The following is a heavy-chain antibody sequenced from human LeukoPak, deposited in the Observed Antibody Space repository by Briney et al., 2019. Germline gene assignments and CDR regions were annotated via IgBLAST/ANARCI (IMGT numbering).Heavy chain of an antibody. J-gene: IGHJ4*02. V-gene: IGHV1-18*01. CDR3: AREPLQLEHLYYFDY. CDR1: GYTFTSYG. D-gene: IGHD1-1*01. Sequence: ASVKVSCKASGYTFTSYGISRVRQAPGQGLEWMGWISTYNAKTTYAQKVQGRVTMTTDTSTSTAYMELRSLRSDDTAVYYCAREPLQLEHLYYFDYWGQGTLVTVSS. CDR2: ISTYNAKT.